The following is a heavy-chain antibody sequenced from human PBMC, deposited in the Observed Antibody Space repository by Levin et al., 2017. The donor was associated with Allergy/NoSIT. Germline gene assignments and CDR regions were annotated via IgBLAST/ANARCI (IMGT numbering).Heavy chain of an antibody. CDR3: ARDHQRNDYDILTTFDY. V-gene: IGHV3-21*01. J-gene: IGHJ4*02. CDR2: ISSRSSYI. D-gene: IGHD3-9*01. CDR1: GFTFSSYS. Sequence: GESLKISCAASGFTFSSYSMNWVRQAPGKGLEWVSSISSRSSYIYYADSVKGRFTISRDNAKNSLYLQMNSLRAEDTAVYYCARDHQRNDYDILTTFDYWGQGTLVTVSS.